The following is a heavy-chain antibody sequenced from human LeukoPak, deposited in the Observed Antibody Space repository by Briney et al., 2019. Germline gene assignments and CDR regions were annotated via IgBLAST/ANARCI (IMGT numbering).Heavy chain of an antibody. J-gene: IGHJ4*02. D-gene: IGHD2-15*01. Sequence: SETLSLTCTVSGGSISSGSYYWGWIRQPPGKGLEWIGSIYYSGSTYYNPSLKSRVTISVDTSKNQFSLKLSSVTAADTAVYYCAGYCSGGSCPRFDYWGQGTLVTVSS. CDR3: AGYCSGGSCPRFDY. V-gene: IGHV4-39*07. CDR2: IYYSGST. CDR1: GGSISSGSYY.